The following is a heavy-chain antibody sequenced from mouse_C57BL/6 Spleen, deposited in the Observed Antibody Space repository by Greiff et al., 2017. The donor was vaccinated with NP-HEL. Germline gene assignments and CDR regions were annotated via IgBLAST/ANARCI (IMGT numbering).Heavy chain of an antibody. V-gene: IGHV1-54*01. D-gene: IGHD2-4*01. CDR3: ARRHLYYDYEEYYFDY. Sequence: QVQLKESGAELVRPGTSVKVSCKASGYAFTNYLIEWVKQRPGQGLEWIGVINPGSGGTNYNEKFKGKATLTADKSSSTAYMQLSSLTSEDSAVYFCARRHLYYDYEEYYFDYWGQGTTLTVSS. CDR1: GYAFTNYL. J-gene: IGHJ2*01. CDR2: INPGSGGT.